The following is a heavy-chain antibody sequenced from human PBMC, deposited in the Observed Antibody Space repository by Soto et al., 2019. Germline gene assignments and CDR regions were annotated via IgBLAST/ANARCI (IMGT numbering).Heavy chain of an antibody. CDR1: GYTFTGHY. CDR3: ARAPISTNSYGYEYAFDI. CDR2: INPNSGGT. J-gene: IGHJ3*02. D-gene: IGHD5-18*01. V-gene: IGHV1-2*02. Sequence: QVHLVQSGAEVKKPGASVKVSCKASGYTFTGHYVHWVRQAPGQGLEWMGWINPNSGGTNYAQRFQGRVTMTRDTSISTAYMELSSLRSEDTAVYYCARAPISTNSYGYEYAFDIWGQGTMVTVSS.